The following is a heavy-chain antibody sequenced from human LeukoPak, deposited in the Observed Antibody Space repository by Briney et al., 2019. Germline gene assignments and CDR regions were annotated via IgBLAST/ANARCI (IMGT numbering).Heavy chain of an antibody. J-gene: IGHJ3*02. D-gene: IGHD5-24*01. V-gene: IGHV4-4*07. CDR1: GGSISTFY. CDR2: IHTSGST. CDR3: ARARPNTDNYNWAFDI. Sequence: SETLSLTCTVSGGSISTFYWNWIRQPAGKGLEWIGRIHTSGSTKYNPSLKSQVTISVDKSNNQFSLKLNYVTAADTAMYYCARARPNTDNYNWAFDIWGQGTMVTVSS.